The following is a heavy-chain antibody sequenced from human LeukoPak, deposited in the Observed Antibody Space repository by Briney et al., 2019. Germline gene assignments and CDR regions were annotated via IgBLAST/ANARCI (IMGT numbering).Heavy chain of an antibody. V-gene: IGHV1-69*13. D-gene: IGHD6-13*01. CDR2: IIPIFGTA. J-gene: IGHJ2*01. CDR3: ARGDSSSWTGWYFDL. CDR1: GGTFSSYA. Sequence: SVKVSCKASGGTFSSYAISWVRQAPGQGLEWVGGIIPIFGTANYAQKFQGRVTITADESTSTAYMELSSLRSEDTAVYYCARGDSSSWTGWYFDLWGRGTLVTVSS.